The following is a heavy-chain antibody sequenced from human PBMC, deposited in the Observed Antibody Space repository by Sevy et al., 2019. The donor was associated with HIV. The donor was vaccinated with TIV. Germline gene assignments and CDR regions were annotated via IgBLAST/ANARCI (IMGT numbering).Heavy chain of an antibody. J-gene: IGHJ6*02. Sequence: ASVKVSCKASGYTFTSYAMHWVRQAPGQRLEWMGWINAGNGNTKYSQKFQGRVTITRDTSASTAYMELSSLRSEDTAVYYCARARRDYGDSKNYGMDVWGQGTTVTVSS. CDR2: INAGNGNT. D-gene: IGHD4-17*01. CDR1: GYTFTSYA. CDR3: ARARRDYGDSKNYGMDV. V-gene: IGHV1-3*01.